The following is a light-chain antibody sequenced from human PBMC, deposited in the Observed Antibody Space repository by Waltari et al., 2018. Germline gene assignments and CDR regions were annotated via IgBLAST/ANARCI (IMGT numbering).Light chain of an antibody. Sequence: QAGLTQPPSVSKDLRQTATLTCTGNSNNVGNQGAAWLQHHQGHPPKLLSYRNQNRPSGISRRFSAYRSGNTAFLTITGLQPEDEADYYCSAWDSSLSGYVFGTGTRLTVL. J-gene: IGLJ1*01. CDR3: SAWDSSLSGYV. CDR2: RNQ. CDR1: SNNVGNQG. V-gene: IGLV10-54*04.